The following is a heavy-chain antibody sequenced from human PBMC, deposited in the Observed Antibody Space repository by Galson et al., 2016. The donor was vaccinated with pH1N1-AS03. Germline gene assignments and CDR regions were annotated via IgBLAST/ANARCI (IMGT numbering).Heavy chain of an antibody. CDR1: GAPITSGSHY. CDR2: IYYSGTT. V-gene: IGHV4-61*01. J-gene: IGHJ6*02. D-gene: IGHD3-22*01. CDR3: ARDGQLWPHYYPLDV. Sequence: TLSLTCSVSGAPITSGSHYWTWIRQLPGKGLEWIGYIYYSGTTKFNPSLATRVTMSVDRSKSQFSLNLMSVTAADTAVYDCARDGQLWPHYYPLDVWGQGTTVTVSS.